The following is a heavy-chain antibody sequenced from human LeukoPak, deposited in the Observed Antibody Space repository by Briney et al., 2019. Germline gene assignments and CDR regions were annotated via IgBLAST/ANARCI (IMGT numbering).Heavy chain of an antibody. D-gene: IGHD3-9*01. CDR3: ARDNDILTGYPYYGMDV. CDR2: ISSSSSYI. J-gene: IGHJ6*02. CDR1: GFTFSSYS. Sequence: RPGGSLRLSCAASGFTFSSYSMNWVRQAPGKGLEWVSSISSSSSYIYYADSVKGRFTISRDNAKNSLYLQMNSLRAEDTAVYYCARDNDILTGYPYYGMDVWGQGTTVTVSS. V-gene: IGHV3-21*01.